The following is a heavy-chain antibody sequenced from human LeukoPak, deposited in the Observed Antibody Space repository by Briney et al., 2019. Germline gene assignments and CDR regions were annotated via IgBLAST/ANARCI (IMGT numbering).Heavy chain of an antibody. Sequence: PGRSLRLSCAASGFTCDDYAMHWVRQAPGKGLEGVSGISWNSGSIGYADSVRGRFTISRDNAKNSLYLQMNSLRAEDTALYYCAKDSIHSGYDHFDYWGQGTLVTVSS. CDR1: GFTCDDYA. CDR3: AKDSIHSGYDHFDY. CDR2: ISWNSGSI. J-gene: IGHJ4*02. D-gene: IGHD5-12*01. V-gene: IGHV3-9*01.